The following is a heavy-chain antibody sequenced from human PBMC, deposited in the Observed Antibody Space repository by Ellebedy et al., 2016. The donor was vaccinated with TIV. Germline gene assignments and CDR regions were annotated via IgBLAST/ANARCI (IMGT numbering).Heavy chain of an antibody. Sequence: GESLKISXAASGFTFSRYDMHWVRQSTRKGLEWVASIDNAGDTYYPGSVKGRFTISRENAKNSLYLQMNSLRVEDTAVYYCTRFEIISGGGYGMDVWGQGITVTVSS. CDR1: GFTFSRYD. J-gene: IGHJ6*02. CDR2: IDNAGDT. V-gene: IGHV3-13*01. CDR3: TRFEIISGGGYGMDV. D-gene: IGHD3-16*01.